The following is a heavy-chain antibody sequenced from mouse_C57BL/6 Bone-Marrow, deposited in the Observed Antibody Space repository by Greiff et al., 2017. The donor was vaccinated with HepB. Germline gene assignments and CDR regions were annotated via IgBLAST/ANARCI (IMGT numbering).Heavy chain of an antibody. D-gene: IGHD4-1*01. Sequence: EVQLMESGGGLVQPKGSLKLSCAASGFTFNTYAMNWVRQAPGKGLEWVARIRSKSNNYATYYADSVKDRFTISRDDSESMLYLQMNNLKTEYTAMYYCVRPLGGWFAYWGQGTLVTVSA. CDR2: IRSKSNNYAT. J-gene: IGHJ3*01. CDR1: GFTFNTYA. V-gene: IGHV10-1*01. CDR3: VRPLGGWFAY.